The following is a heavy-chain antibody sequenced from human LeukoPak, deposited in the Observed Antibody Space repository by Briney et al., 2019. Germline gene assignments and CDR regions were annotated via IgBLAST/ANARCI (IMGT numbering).Heavy chain of an antibody. J-gene: IGHJ4*02. CDR2: INYSGST. V-gene: IGHV4-30-4*01. CDR1: GGSISSDNYQ. Sequence: SQTLSLTCTVSGGSISSDNYQWSWIRQPPGKGLEWIGYINYSGSTYYNPSLKSRVTMSVDTSKNQFSLKLSSVTAADTAVYYCARGSIAAAGTLDYWGQGTLVTVSS. CDR3: ARGSIAAAGTLDY. D-gene: IGHD6-13*01.